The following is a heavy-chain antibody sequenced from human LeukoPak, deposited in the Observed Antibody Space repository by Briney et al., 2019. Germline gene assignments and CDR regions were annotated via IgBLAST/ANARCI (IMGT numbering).Heavy chain of an antibody. V-gene: IGHV1-46*01. Sequence: ASVKVSCKASGYTFTSYYMHWVRQAPGQGLEWMGVINPSGGSTSYAQKFQGRVTMTRDTSTSTVYMELSSLRSEDTAVYYCARHRFGEFDFDYWGQGTLVTVSS. D-gene: IGHD3-10*01. J-gene: IGHJ4*02. CDR2: INPSGGST. CDR3: ARHRFGEFDFDY. CDR1: GYTFTSYY.